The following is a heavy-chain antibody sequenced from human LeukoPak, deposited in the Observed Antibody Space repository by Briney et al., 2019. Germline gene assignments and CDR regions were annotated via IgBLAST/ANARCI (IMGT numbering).Heavy chain of an antibody. D-gene: IGHD7-27*01. CDR3: ARGGTRPANWGSRVGHFDY. V-gene: IGHV1-3*01. Sequence: ASVKVSCKASGYTFTSYAMHWVRQAPGQRLEWMGWINAGNGNTKYSQKFQGRVTITRDTSASTAYMELSSLRSEDTAVYYCARGGTRPANWGSRVGHFDYWGQGTLVTVSS. J-gene: IGHJ4*02. CDR1: GYTFTSYA. CDR2: INAGNGNT.